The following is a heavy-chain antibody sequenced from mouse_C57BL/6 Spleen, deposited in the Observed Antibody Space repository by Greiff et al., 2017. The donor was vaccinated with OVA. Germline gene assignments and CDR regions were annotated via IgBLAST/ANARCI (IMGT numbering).Heavy chain of an antibody. J-gene: IGHJ2*01. D-gene: IGHD2-4*01. V-gene: IGHV1-82*01. CDR3: ASYDYEGY. CDR1: GYAFSSSW. Sequence: QVQLQQSGPELVKPGASVKISCKASGYAFSSSWMNWVKQRPGKGLEWIGRIYPGDGDTNYNGKFKGKATLTADKSSSTAYMQLSSLTSEDSAVYFCASYDYEGYWGQGTTLTVSS. CDR2: IYPGDGDT.